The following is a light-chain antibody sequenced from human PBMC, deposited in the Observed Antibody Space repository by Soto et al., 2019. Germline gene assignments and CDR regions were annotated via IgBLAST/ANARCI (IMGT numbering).Light chain of an antibody. CDR1: QDISSY. CDR2: DAS. J-gene: IGKJ4*01. Sequence: DIQMTQSPSSLSASVGDRVTITCQASQDISSYLNWYQQKPGKAPKLLIYDASTLATGVPSRFSGSGSGTDFTFTISSLQPEDIATYYCQQYDNRPPDTFGQGTKVEIK. V-gene: IGKV1-33*01. CDR3: QQYDNRPPDT.